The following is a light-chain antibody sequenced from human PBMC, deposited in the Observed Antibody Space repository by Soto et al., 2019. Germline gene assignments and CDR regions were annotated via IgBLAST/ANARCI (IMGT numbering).Light chain of an antibody. CDR2: EVS. CDR3: NSYSSSSTPCV. CDR1: SSDVGGYNY. Sequence: QSALTQHASVSGSPGQSITISCTGTSSDVGGYNYVSWYQQHPGKAPKLMIFEVSDRPSGVSNRFSGSKSGNTASLTISGLQAEDEADYYCNSYSSSSTPCVFGTGTKVTVL. J-gene: IGLJ1*01. V-gene: IGLV2-14*01.